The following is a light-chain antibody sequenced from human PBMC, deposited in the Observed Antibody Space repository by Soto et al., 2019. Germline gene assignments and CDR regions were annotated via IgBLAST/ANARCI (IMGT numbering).Light chain of an antibody. V-gene: IGLV4-69*01. CDR2: LNSDGSH. J-gene: IGLJ2*01. Sequence: QAVVTQSPSASASLGASVKLTCTLSSGHSSYAIAWHQQQPEKGPRYLMKLNSDGSHSKGDGIPDRFSGSSSGAERYLTTSNLQSEDEADYYCQTRGTGEVFGGGTKVTVL. CDR1: SGHSSYA. CDR3: QTRGTGEV.